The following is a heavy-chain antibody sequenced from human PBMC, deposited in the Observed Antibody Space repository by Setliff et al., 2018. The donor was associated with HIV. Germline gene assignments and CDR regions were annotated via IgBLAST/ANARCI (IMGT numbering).Heavy chain of an antibody. CDR3: ARSWGSGSYPY. D-gene: IGHD3-10*01. Sequence: PSETLSLTCAVYGGSFSGYYWSWIRQPPGKGLEWIGEINHSGSTSYNPSLKCRVTISVDTSKNQFSLKLTSVTAADTAVYYCARSWGSGSYPYWGQGTLVTVSS. CDR2: INHSGST. V-gene: IGHV4-34*01. J-gene: IGHJ4*02. CDR1: GGSFSGYY.